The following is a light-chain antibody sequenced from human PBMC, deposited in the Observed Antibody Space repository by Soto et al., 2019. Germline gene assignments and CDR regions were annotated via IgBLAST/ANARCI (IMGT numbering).Light chain of an antibody. CDR1: QSVSSN. J-gene: IGKJ1*01. Sequence: EIVMTQSPATLSVSPGERATLSCRASQSVSSNLAWYQQKPGQAPRLLIYGASTRATGIPARFSGSGSGTEFTLTISSLQSEDFAVYYCQQYNIGRTFGQGTKVDIQ. CDR2: GAS. V-gene: IGKV3-15*01. CDR3: QQYNIGRT.